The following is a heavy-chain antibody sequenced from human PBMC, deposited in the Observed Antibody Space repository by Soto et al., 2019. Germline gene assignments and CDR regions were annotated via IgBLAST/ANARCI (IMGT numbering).Heavy chain of an antibody. Sequence: SETLSLTCTVSGGSVSSNSYSWGWIRQSPGKGLEWIGTIYSTDNTYYNPSLLSRAIMSVDTSRTQFSLRLASVTAADTAIYYCARGSYVGSSGYFLEYWGQGSLVTVSS. J-gene: IGHJ4*02. V-gene: IGHV4-39*01. CDR1: GGSVSSNSYS. CDR3: ARGSYVGSSGYFLEY. CDR2: IYSTDNT. D-gene: IGHD3-22*01.